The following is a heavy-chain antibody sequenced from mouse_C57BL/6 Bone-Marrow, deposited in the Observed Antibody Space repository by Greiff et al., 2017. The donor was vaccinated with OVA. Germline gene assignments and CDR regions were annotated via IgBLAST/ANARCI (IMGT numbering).Heavy chain of an antibody. D-gene: IGHD3-2*02. V-gene: IGHV1-80*01. CDR1: GYAFSSYW. Sequence: VQLQQSGAELVKPGASVKISCKASGYAFSSYWMNWVKQRPGKGLAWIGQIYPGAGDTNYNGKFKGKATLTADKSSSTAYMQLSSLTSEDSAVYFSARQRTAQAKAWFAYWGQGTLVTVSA. J-gene: IGHJ3*01. CDR2: IYPGAGDT. CDR3: ARQRTAQAKAWFAY.